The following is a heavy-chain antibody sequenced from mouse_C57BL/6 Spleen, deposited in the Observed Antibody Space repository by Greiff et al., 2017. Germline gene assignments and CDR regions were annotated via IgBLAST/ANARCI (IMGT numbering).Heavy chain of an antibody. D-gene: IGHD6-5*01. CDR1: GYSFTGYY. CDR3: ARWGPNYFDY. J-gene: IGHJ2*01. CDR2: INPSTGGT. Sequence: EVKVVESGPELVKPGASVKISCKASGYSFTGYYMNWVKQSPEKSLEWIGEINPSTGGTTYNQKFKAKATLTVDKSSSTAYMQLKSLTSEDSAVYYCARWGPNYFDYWGQGTTLTVSS. V-gene: IGHV1-42*01.